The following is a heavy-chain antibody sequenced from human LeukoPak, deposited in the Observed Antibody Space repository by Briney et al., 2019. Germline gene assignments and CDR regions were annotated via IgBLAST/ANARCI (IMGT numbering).Heavy chain of an antibody. V-gene: IGHV4-59*08. CDR1: GGSISTYY. J-gene: IGHJ3*02. D-gene: IGHD3-22*01. CDR2: ISYSGST. Sequence: SETLSLTCTVSGGSISTYYWSWIRQPPGKGLEWIGYISYSGSTDYNPSLKSRVTMSVDTSINQFSLRLSSVTAADTAVYYCARLRLRYDSNGYSTSYEAVDIWGQGTVVTVSS. CDR3: ARLRLRYDSNGYSTSYEAVDI.